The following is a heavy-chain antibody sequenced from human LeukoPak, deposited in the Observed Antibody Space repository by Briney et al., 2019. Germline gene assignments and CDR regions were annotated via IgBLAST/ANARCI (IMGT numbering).Heavy chain of an antibody. CDR3: ARSTYSSSSVFDC. CDR2: IYYTGST. D-gene: IGHD6-6*01. J-gene: IGHJ4*02. CDR1: GGSISPSY. Sequence: SETLSLTCTVSGGSISPSYWSWIRQPPGKGLEWIGYIYYTGSTNYNPSLKSRVTISVDTSKNQFSLTLSSVTAADTAVYYCARSTYSSSSVFDCWGQGTLVTVSS. V-gene: IGHV4-59*08.